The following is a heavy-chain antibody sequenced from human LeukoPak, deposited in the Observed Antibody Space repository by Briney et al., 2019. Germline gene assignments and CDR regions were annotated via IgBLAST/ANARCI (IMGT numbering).Heavy chain of an antibody. D-gene: IGHD3-22*01. Sequence: ASVKVSCKAPGYTFTGYNMHWVRHAPGQGLEWMGWINPNSGGTNYAQKFQGRVTMTRDTSISTAYMELSRLRSDDTAVYYCARAPMIVVVPVYYMDVWGKGTTVTVSS. V-gene: IGHV1-2*02. CDR3: ARAPMIVVVPVYYMDV. CDR2: INPNSGGT. CDR1: GYTFTGYN. J-gene: IGHJ6*03.